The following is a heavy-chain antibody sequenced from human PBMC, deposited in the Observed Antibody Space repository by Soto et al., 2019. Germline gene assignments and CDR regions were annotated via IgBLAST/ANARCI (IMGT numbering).Heavy chain of an antibody. J-gene: IGHJ5*02. CDR2: ICYRGST. CDR1: GGSISSYY. D-gene: IGHD2-21*01. V-gene: IGHV4-59*08. Sequence: QVQLQASGPGLVKPSETLSLTCTVSGGSISSYYWSWIRHPPGKGLEWIGYICYRGSTNCNPSLTCRVIISVDTSKNHVSLKLSSVTAADTAVYYCARTMWSHVGGFDRLGQGTLVTVSA. CDR3: ARTMWSHVGGFDR.